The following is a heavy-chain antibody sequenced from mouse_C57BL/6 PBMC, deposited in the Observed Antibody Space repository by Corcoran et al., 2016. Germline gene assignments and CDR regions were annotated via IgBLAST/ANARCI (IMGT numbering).Heavy chain of an antibody. CDR3: ARSWGRNYEVGYWYFDV. Sequence: QIQLVQSGPELKKPGETVKISCKASGYTFTTYGMSWVKQAPGKGLKWMGWINTYSGVPTYADDFKGRFAFSLETSASTAYLQINNLKNEDTATYFCARSWGRNYEVGYWYFDVWGTGTTVTVSS. CDR2: INTYSGVP. CDR1: GYTFTTYG. J-gene: IGHJ1*03. V-gene: IGHV9-3*01. D-gene: IGHD2-5*01.